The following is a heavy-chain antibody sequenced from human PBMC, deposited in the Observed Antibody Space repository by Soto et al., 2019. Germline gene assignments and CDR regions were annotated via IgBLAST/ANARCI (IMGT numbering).Heavy chain of an antibody. D-gene: IGHD2-2*01. V-gene: IGHV3-48*03. CDR3: ARRVSS. J-gene: IGHJ3*01. Sequence: EVQLVESGGGLVQPGGSLRLSCVASGFTFSSSEMYWVREAPGKGLDWVSYIHPAGQPIFYADSVKGRFTISRDNAKNAVYLQMTSLRAEDTAVYDCARRVSSWGQGTMVTVSS. CDR2: IHPAGQPI. CDR1: GFTFSSSE.